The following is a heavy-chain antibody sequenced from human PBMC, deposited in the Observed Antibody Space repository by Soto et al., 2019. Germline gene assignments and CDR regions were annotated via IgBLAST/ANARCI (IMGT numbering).Heavy chain of an antibody. Sequence: GASVKVSCKASGGTFSSYAISWVRQAPGQGLEWMGGIIPIFGTANYAQKFQGRVTITADESTSTAYMELSSLRSEDTAVYYCARAGIAAAGTPIYYYGMDVWGQGTTVTVSS. D-gene: IGHD6-13*01. CDR2: IIPIFGTA. V-gene: IGHV1-69*13. CDR1: GGTFSSYA. J-gene: IGHJ6*02. CDR3: ARAGIAAAGTPIYYYGMDV.